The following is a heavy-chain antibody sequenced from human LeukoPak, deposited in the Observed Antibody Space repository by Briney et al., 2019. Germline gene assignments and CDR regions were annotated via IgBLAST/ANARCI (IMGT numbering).Heavy chain of an antibody. V-gene: IGHV3-21*01. CDR3: ARVAVAGPTGWFGP. CDR1: GFALNSYS. D-gene: IGHD6-13*01. Sequence: GGSLRLSCAASGFALNSYSLAWVRQAPGKGLEWVSSISSTSAYIHYADSVKGRFTISRDNIDNVVYLQMSSLRAEDTAVYYCARVAVAGPTGWFGPWGQGTLVTVSS. CDR2: ISSTSAYI. J-gene: IGHJ5*02.